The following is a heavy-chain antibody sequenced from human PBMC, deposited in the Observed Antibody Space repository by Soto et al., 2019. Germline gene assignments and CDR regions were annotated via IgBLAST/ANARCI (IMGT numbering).Heavy chain of an antibody. V-gene: IGHV3-30-3*01. J-gene: IGHJ4*02. CDR3: ARSYDSSGYYPVYFDY. D-gene: IGHD3-22*01. Sequence: QVQLVESGGGVVQPGRSLRLSCAASGFTFSSYAMHWVRQAPGKGLEWGAVISYDGSNKYYADSVKGRFTISRDNSKNTLYLQMNSLRAEATAVYYCARSYDSSGYYPVYFDYWGQGTLVTVSS. CDR2: ISYDGSNK. CDR1: GFTFSSYA.